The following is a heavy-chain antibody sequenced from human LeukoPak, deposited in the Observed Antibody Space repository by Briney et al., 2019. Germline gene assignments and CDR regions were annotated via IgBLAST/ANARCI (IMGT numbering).Heavy chain of an antibody. CDR1: GFTFSDYY. CDR2: ISSSGSTI. D-gene: IGHD6-13*01. Sequence: GGSLRLSCAASGFTFSDYYMSWIRQAPGKGLEWVSYISSSGSTIHYADSVKGRFTISRDNAKNSVYLQMTSLRAEDTALYYCAKDATAVPGTVYMDVWGKGTTVTISS. J-gene: IGHJ6*03. CDR3: AKDATAVPGTVYMDV. V-gene: IGHV3-11*04.